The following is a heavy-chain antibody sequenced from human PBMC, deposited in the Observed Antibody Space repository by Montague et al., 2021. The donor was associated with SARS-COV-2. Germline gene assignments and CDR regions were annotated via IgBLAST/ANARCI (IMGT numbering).Heavy chain of an antibody. Sequence: SLRLSCAASGFNLGDSAMHWIRQAPGQGLEWVSSLICDSGLIGYADSVQGRFTISRDNAKNSLYLQMNSLRVEDTAVYYCAKGKPVAGYFDHWGQGTLVTVSS. CDR3: AKGKPVAGYFDH. CDR1: GFNLGDSA. J-gene: IGHJ4*02. V-gene: IGHV3-9*01. CDR2: LICDSGLI. D-gene: IGHD6-19*01.